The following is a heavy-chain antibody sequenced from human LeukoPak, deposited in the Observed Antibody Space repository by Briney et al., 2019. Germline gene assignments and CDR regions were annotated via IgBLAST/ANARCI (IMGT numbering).Heavy chain of an antibody. Sequence: GESLKISCKGSGYRFNNYWIGWVRQMPGKGLEWMGIIYPGDSDTTYSPSFQGQVTISADKSISTAYLQWSSLQASDTAMYYCARQRSRGYFDYWGQGTLVTVSS. J-gene: IGHJ4*02. D-gene: IGHD6-13*01. CDR3: ARQRSRGYFDY. CDR2: IYPGDSDT. CDR1: GYRFNNYW. V-gene: IGHV5-51*01.